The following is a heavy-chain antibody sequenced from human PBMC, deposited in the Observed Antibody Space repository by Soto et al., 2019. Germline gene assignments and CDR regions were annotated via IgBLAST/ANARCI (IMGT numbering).Heavy chain of an antibody. CDR2: IYYSGST. CDR1: GGSISSGDYY. CDR3: VRAMVVTHIWFDP. J-gene: IGHJ5*02. D-gene: IGHD2-21*02. Sequence: SETLSLTCTVSGGSISSGDYYWSWIRQPPGKGLEWIGYIYYSGSTYYNPSLKSRVTISVDTSKNQFSLKLSSVTAADTAVYYCVRAMVVTHIWFDPWGQGTLVTVSS. V-gene: IGHV4-30-4*01.